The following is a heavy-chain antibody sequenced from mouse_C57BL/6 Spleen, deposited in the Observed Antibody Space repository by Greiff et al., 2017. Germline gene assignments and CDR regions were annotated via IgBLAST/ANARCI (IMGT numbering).Heavy chain of an antibody. D-gene: IGHD4-1*01. Sequence: QVQLQQSGAELVKPGASVKLSCKASGYTFTSYWMHWVKQRPGQGLEWIGMIHPNSGSTNYKEKFKSKATLTVDKSSSTAYMQLSSLTSEDSAVYYCARSELVFAYWGQGTLVTVSA. CDR1: GYTFTSYW. CDR3: ARSELVFAY. CDR2: IHPNSGST. J-gene: IGHJ3*01. V-gene: IGHV1-64*01.